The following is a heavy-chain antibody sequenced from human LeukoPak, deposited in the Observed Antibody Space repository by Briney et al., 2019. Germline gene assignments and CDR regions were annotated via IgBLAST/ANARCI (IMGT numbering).Heavy chain of an antibody. CDR2: LKQDGSDK. D-gene: IGHD3-9*01. V-gene: IGHV3-7*01. J-gene: IGHJ4*02. CDR3: ARDPLYFDWPAGFDY. CDR1: GFTFSSYW. Sequence: GGPLRLSWASAGFTFSSYWMSGRRQPPGRGVGWGANLKQDGSDKNYVESVKGRFTISRDNAKKSLYLQMNSLRAEDTAVYYCARDPLYFDWPAGFDYWGQGTLVTVSS.